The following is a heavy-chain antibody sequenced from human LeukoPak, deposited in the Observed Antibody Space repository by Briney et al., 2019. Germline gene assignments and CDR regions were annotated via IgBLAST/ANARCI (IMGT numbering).Heavy chain of an antibody. V-gene: IGHV3-23*01. D-gene: IGHD2-15*01. CDR1: GLIFSSYA. J-gene: IGHJ4*02. CDR3: AREAKDCTGGTCHSGGGYYFQY. CDR2: ISGSGGST. Sequence: GGSLRLSCAASGLIFSSYAMSWVRQVPGKGLEWVSSISGSGGSTYYADSVKGRFTVSRDNSKNTLFLQMNSLRGDDTAVYYCAREAKDCTGGTCHSGGGYYFQYWGQGTLVAVSS.